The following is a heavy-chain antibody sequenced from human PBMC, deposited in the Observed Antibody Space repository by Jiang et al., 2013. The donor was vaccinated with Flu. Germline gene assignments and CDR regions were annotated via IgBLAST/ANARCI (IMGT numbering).Heavy chain of an antibody. CDR1: GFSLSTSGVG. CDR3: ARIRAEYYGSGSVIYYYYYGMDV. D-gene: IGHD3-10*01. Sequence: KPTQTLTLTCTFSGFSLSTSGVGVGWIRQPPGKALEWLALIYWNDDKRYSPSLKSRLTISKDTSKNQVVLTMTNMDPVDTATYYCARIRAEYYGSGSVIYYYYYGMDVWGQGTTVTVSS. J-gene: IGHJ6*02. CDR2: IYWNDDK. V-gene: IGHV2-5*01.